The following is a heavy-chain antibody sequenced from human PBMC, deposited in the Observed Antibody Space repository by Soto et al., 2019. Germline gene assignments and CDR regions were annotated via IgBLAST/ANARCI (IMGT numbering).Heavy chain of an antibody. J-gene: IGHJ5*02. D-gene: IGHD5-18*01. CDR1: GYTFTSYP. Sequence: ASVKVSCKASGYTFTSYPMHWVRQAPGQRLEWMGWINAGNGNTKYSQKFQGRVTITRDTSASTAYMELSSLRSEDTAVYYCARAFGYSSHLSPWGQGTLVTVSS. CDR2: INAGNGNT. V-gene: IGHV1-3*01. CDR3: ARAFGYSSHLSP.